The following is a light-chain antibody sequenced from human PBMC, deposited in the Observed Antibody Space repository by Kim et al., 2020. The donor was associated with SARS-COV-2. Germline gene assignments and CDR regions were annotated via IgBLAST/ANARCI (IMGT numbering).Light chain of an antibody. CDR3: QQYYSTLPH. Sequence: DIVMTQSPDSLAVSLGERATINCKSSQRVLYSSNNKNYLAWYQQKPGQPPKLLIYWASTRESGVPDRFSGSGSGTDFTLTISSLQAEDVAVYYCQQYYSTLPHFGQETKLEI. V-gene: IGKV4-1*01. CDR2: WAS. CDR1: QRVLYSSNNKNY. J-gene: IGKJ2*01.